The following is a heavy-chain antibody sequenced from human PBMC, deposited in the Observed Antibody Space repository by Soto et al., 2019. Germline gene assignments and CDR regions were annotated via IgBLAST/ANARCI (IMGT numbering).Heavy chain of an antibody. CDR2: IGGSSSTI. CDR3: ARVPIGDTYGYSWHFDL. D-gene: IGHD5-18*01. V-gene: IGHV3-48*01. CDR1: GFSLANYV. J-gene: IGHJ2*01. Sequence: PGVSLRLSCAASGFSLANYVMNWVRQAPGKRLEWISSIGGSSSTIFHAGSVEGRFTISRDNSKNTLYLQMSSLRVEDTAVYYCARVPIGDTYGYSWHFDLWGRGTLVTVSS.